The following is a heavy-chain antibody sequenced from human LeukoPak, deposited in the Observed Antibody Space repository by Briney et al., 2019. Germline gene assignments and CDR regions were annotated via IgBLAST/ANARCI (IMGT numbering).Heavy chain of an antibody. CDR3: AKGKVGATTWYPYYFDY. CDR1: GFTFSNYS. CDR2: ISSRSSYI. J-gene: IGHJ4*02. D-gene: IGHD1-26*01. Sequence: GGSLRLSCAASGFTFSNYSMNWVRQAPGKGLEWVSSISSRSSYIYYADSVKGRFTISRDNAKNSLYLQMNSLRAEDTAVYYCAKGKVGATTWYPYYFDYWGQGTLVTVSS. V-gene: IGHV3-21*01.